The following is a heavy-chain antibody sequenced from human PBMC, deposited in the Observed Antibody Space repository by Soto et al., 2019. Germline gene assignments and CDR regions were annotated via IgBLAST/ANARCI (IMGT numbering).Heavy chain of an antibody. Sequence: ASVQVSCKASGYTFTSYAMHWVRQAPGQRLEWMGWINAGNGNTKYSQKFQGRVTITSDTSASTAYMELSSLRSEDTAVYYCARGGSLYWYFDLWGRGTLVTVSS. CDR1: GYTFTSYA. CDR2: INAGNGNT. J-gene: IGHJ2*01. V-gene: IGHV1-3*01. CDR3: ARGGSLYWYFDL. D-gene: IGHD1-26*01.